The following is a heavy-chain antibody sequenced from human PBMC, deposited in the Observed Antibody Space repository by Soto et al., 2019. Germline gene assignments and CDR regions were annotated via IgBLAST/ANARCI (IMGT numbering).Heavy chain of an antibody. CDR3: ARTHSVTIFGGYGMDV. CDR2: INAGNGNT. Sequence: ASVKVSYKASGYTFTSYAMHWVRQAPGQRLEWMGWINAGNGNTKYSQKFQGRVTITRDTSASTAYMELSSLRSEDTAVYYCARTHSVTIFGGYGMDVWGQGTTVTVSS. CDR1: GYTFTSYA. J-gene: IGHJ6*02. V-gene: IGHV1-3*01. D-gene: IGHD3-3*01.